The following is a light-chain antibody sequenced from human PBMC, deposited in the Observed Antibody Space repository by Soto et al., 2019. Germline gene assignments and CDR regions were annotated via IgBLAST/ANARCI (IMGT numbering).Light chain of an antibody. CDR3: HQYNNWLRT. Sequence: EIVMTQSPATLSVSPGERATLSCRASQSVSNNLAWYQQKPGQAPRLLIYDASTRATGIPARFSGSGSGTEFTLTISSWHSEVFAVYYCHQYNNWLRTFGQGTKVEI. CDR2: DAS. V-gene: IGKV3-15*01. CDR1: QSVSNN. J-gene: IGKJ1*01.